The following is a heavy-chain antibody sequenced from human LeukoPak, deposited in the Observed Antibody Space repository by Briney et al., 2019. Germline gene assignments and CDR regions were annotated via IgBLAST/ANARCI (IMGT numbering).Heavy chain of an antibody. J-gene: IGHJ4*02. CDR3: AKDGSPMGYCSSTSCYAGAYYSDY. CDR2: ISYDGSNK. D-gene: IGHD2-2*01. Sequence: GGSLRLSCAASGFTLSSYGMHWVRQAPGKGLEWVAVISYDGSNKYYADSVKGRFTISRDNPKNTLYLQMNSLRAEDTAVYYCAKDGSPMGYCSSTSCYAGAYYSDYWGQGTLVTVSS. CDR1: GFTLSSYG. V-gene: IGHV3-30*18.